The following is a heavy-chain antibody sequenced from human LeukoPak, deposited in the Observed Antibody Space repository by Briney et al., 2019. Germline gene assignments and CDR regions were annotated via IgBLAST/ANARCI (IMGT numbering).Heavy chain of an antibody. Sequence: APGKLSCTASVSIFSDYYIHVVRQAPGPGLEWMGWISRYSGATKFAQKFQGRVTLTRDTSISTAYVELTNLASDDTAVYYCVSWAGGNSDVAAFDYWGQGTLVIVSS. J-gene: IGHJ4*02. CDR3: VSWAGGNSDVAAFDY. D-gene: IGHD2-21*01. CDR2: ISRYSGAT. V-gene: IGHV1-2*02. CDR1: VSIFSDYY.